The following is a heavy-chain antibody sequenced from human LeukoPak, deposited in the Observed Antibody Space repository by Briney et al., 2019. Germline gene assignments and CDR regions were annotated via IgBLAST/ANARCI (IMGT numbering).Heavy chain of an antibody. CDR2: INHSGST. CDR1: GGSFRGYY. CDR3: ARALGY. J-gene: IGHJ4*02. V-gene: IGHV4-34*01. Sequence: PSETLSLTCAVYGGSFRGYYWSWIRQPPGKGLEWIGEINHSGSTNYNPSLKSRVTISVDTSKNQFSLKLSSVTAADTAVYYCARALGYWGQGTLVTVSS.